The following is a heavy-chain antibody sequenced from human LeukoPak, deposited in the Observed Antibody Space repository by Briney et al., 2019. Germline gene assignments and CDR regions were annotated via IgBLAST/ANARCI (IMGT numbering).Heavy chain of an antibody. CDR1: GFTFSSYG. V-gene: IGHV3-21*04. Sequence: GGSLRLSCAASGFTFSSYGMHWVRQAPGKGLEWVSSISSSSSYIYYADSVKGRFTISRDNAKNSLYLQMNSLRAEDTALYYCAKGIPCRVWGQGTLVTVSS. CDR3: AKGIPCRV. J-gene: IGHJ4*02. CDR2: ISSSSSYI. D-gene: IGHD2-15*01.